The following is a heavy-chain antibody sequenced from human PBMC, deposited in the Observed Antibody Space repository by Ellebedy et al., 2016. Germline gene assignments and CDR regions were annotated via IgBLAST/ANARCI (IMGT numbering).Heavy chain of an antibody. Sequence: ASVKVSCKASGYTFTAYYMHWVRQAPGQGLEWMGWINPNSGVTNYAQKFQGRVTMTRDTSISTAYMELSSLRSDDTAVYFCARDKGPASLDYWGQGTLVTVSS. CDR2: INPNSGVT. CDR1: GYTFTAYY. CDR3: ARDKGPASLDY. J-gene: IGHJ4*02. V-gene: IGHV1-2*02.